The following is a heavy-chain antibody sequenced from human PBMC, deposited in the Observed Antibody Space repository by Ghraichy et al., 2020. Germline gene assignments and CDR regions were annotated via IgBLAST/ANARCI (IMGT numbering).Heavy chain of an antibody. J-gene: IGHJ4*02. CDR1: GFTFSSYG. CDR2: IWYDGSNK. V-gene: IGHV3-33*06. CDR3: AKETEMATIDY. Sequence: GGSLRLSCAASGFTFSSYGMHWVRQAPGKGLEWVAVIWYDGSNKYYADSVKGRFTISRDNSKNTLYLQMNSLRAEDTAVYYCAKETEMATIDYWGQGTLVTVSS. D-gene: IGHD5-24*01.